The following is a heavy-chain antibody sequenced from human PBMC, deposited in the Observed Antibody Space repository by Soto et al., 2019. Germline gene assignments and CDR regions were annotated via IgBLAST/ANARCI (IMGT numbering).Heavy chain of an antibody. Sequence: PSETLSLTCTVSGGSISSYYWSWIRQPPGKGLEWIGYIYYSGSTNYNPSLKSRVTISVDTSKNQFSLKLSSVTAADTAVYYCARVGYYDSSGYYPDNWFDPWGQGTLVTVSS. V-gene: IGHV4-59*01. CDR1: GGSISSYY. J-gene: IGHJ5*02. D-gene: IGHD3-22*01. CDR2: IYYSGST. CDR3: ARVGYYDSSGYYPDNWFDP.